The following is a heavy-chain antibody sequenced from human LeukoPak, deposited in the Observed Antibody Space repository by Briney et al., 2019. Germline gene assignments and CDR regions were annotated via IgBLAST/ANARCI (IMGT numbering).Heavy chain of an antibody. Sequence: PGGSLRLSCAASGFTVSSNHMSWVRQAPGKGLEWVSVLYSGGSTYYADSVKGRFTISRDNSKNTLYLQMNSLRAEDTAVYYCANRYYDSSALSDYWGQGTLVTVSS. CDR3: ANRYYDSSALSDY. CDR1: GFTVSSNH. J-gene: IGHJ4*02. V-gene: IGHV3-53*01. D-gene: IGHD3-22*01. CDR2: LYSGGST.